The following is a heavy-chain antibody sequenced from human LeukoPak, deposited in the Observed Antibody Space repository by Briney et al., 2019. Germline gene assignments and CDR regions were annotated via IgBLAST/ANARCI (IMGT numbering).Heavy chain of an antibody. D-gene: IGHD2/OR15-2a*01. CDR2: INTSGTT. CDR3: ARGLSASYDFNWFDS. V-gene: IGHV4-4*07. J-gene: IGHJ5*01. CDR1: GGSISGYY. Sequence: PSETLSLTCTVSGGSISGYYWSWLRQPAGKGPEWMGRINTSGTTRYDPSLKSRVTMSVDTSKNQFSLKLTSVTAADTAVYYCARGLSASYDFNWFDSWGQGTLVTVSS.